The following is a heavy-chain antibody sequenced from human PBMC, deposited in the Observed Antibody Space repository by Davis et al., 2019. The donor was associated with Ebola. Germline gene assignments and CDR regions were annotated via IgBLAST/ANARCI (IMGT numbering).Heavy chain of an antibody. CDR3: AREEFITGTQGY. CDR1: GFTFNDYA. J-gene: IGHJ4*02. Sequence: GESLKISCSASGFTFNDYAMHWVRQAPGRGLDFVSGINDYGTRTHYADSVRGRFTISRDSSKNTLYLQMKNLRAEDTALYYCAREEFITGTQGYWGQGTLVTVSS. V-gene: IGHV3-64*04. CDR2: INDYGTRT. D-gene: IGHD1-7*01.